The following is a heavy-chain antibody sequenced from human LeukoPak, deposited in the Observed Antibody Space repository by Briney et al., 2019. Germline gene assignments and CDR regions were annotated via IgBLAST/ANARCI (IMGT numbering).Heavy chain of an antibody. Sequence: SETLSLTCTVSGGSLSSYSWSWIRQPPGKGLEWIGYIYYSGSTNSNPSPTSRATTSVDTSKYQFSLKLSSVTAANTAVYYCARDPWSYYYMDVWGKGTTVTVSS. V-gene: IGHV4-59*01. CDR3: ARDPWSYYYMDV. CDR1: GGSLSSYS. D-gene: IGHD2-8*01. J-gene: IGHJ6*03. CDR2: IYYSGST.